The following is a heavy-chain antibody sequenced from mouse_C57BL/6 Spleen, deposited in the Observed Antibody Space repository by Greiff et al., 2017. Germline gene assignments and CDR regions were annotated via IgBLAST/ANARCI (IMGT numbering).Heavy chain of an antibody. CDR1: GYSFTGYY. CDR2: INPSTGGT. J-gene: IGHJ1*03. V-gene: IGHV1-42*01. CDR3: TTSYGSSRYWYFDV. D-gene: IGHD1-1*01. Sequence: EVKLQQSGPELVKPGASVKISCKASGYSFTGYYMNWVKQSPEKSLEWIGEINPSTGGTTYNQKFKAKATLTVDKSSSTAYMQLSSLTSEDTAVYYCTTSYGSSRYWYFDVGGTVTTVTVS.